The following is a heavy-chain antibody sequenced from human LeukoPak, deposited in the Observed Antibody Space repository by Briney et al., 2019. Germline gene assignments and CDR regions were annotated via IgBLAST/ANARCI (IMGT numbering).Heavy chain of an antibody. D-gene: IGHD3-3*01. Sequence: GGSLRLSCAASGFTFRSYAIHWVRQAPGKGLEWVTFISFDGNVKYYADSVKGRFIISRDNAKKSVYLQMNSLRGDDTAVYYCARDRPITVSGVVTLPWGQGTLVTVSS. CDR1: GFTFRSYA. J-gene: IGHJ5*02. V-gene: IGHV3-30-3*01. CDR2: ISFDGNVK. CDR3: ARDRPITVSGVVTLP.